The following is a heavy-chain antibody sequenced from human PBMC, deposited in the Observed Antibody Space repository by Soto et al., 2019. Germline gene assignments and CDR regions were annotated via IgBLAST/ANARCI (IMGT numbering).Heavy chain of an antibody. D-gene: IGHD2-2*01. CDR2: SYHSGRT. V-gene: IGHV4-30-2*01. Sequence: SETLSLTCAVSGGSISSGGYSWSWIRQPPGQGLEWIGYSYHSGRTYYNPSLKGRFTISVDRSKNQFSLKLSSVTAADTAVYYCAHGVPAAIGAMGYSMDVWGQGTTVTVSS. CDR1: GGSISSGGYS. J-gene: IGHJ6*03. CDR3: AHGVPAAIGAMGYSMDV.